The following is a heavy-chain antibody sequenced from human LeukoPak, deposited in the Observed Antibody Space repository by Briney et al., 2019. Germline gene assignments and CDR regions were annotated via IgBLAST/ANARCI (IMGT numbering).Heavy chain of an antibody. CDR3: AKDNRRHYTSGRNPDSLH. Sequence: GGSLRLSCAGSGFIFNNYAMHWVRQPPGKGLEWVSGISWNSGTIDYAGSVRGRFTISRDNAKNSLYLQMDSLRVEDTAFYYCAKDNRRHYTSGRNPDSLHWGQGALVTVSS. V-gene: IGHV3-9*01. CDR1: GFIFNNYA. J-gene: IGHJ4*02. D-gene: IGHD6-19*01. CDR2: ISWNSGTI.